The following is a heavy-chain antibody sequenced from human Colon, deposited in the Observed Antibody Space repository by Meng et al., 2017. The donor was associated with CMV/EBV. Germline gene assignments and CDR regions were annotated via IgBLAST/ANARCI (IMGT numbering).Heavy chain of an antibody. D-gene: IGHD2/OR15-2a*01. Sequence: QVRLRGSGPGLVKPSETLATPFIVSGVSVTSGAYHWSWIRQSPGKGLEWIGYIYDTGITIYNPSLKSRVTIFLETSKNQFSLNLNSMTTADTAVYYCAKSRSSTPGIVDDWGQGTLVTVSS. V-gene: IGHV4-61*08. CDR3: AKSRSSTPGIVDD. CDR2: IYDTGIT. CDR1: GVSVTSGAYH. J-gene: IGHJ4*02.